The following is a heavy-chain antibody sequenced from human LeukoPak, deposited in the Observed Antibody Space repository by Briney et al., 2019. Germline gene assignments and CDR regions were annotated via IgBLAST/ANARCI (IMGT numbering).Heavy chain of an antibody. D-gene: IGHD3-10*01. V-gene: IGHV3-23*01. CDR2: ISGSGGST. CDR1: GFTFSSYA. CDR3: AKDRQEGNFDY. J-gene: IGHJ4*02. Sequence: GGSLRLSCAASGFTFSSYAMSWVRQAPGKGLEWVSTISGSGGSTYYADSVKGRFTISRDSSKNTLYLQMNSLRAEDTAVHYCAKDRQEGNFDYWGQGTLVTVSS.